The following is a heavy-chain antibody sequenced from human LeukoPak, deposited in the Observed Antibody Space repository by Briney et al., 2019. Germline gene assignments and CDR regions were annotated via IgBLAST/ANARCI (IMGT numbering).Heavy chain of an antibody. Sequence: PSETLSLTCTVSGGSVSSNYMNWVRQAPWKGLEWVSVIYSGGSTYYADSVKGRFTISRDNSKNTLYLQMNSLRAEDTAVYYCARSGAAGTFDYWGQGTLVTVSS. V-gene: IGHV3-66*01. CDR3: ARSGAAGTFDY. J-gene: IGHJ4*02. D-gene: IGHD6-13*01. CDR1: GGSVSSNY. CDR2: IYSGGST.